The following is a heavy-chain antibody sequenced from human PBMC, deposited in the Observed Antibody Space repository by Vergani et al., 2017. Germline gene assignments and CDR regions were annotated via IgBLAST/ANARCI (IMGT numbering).Heavy chain of an antibody. J-gene: IGHJ4*02. CDR1: GFTFSSHA. D-gene: IGHD1-1*01. CDR3: GRGSDNKD. Sequence: EVQLLQSEGAVVQPGGSLRLSCVASGFTFSSHAMSWVRQGHGQGLEWVSSINNTDDSTHYADSVKGRFTISRDNYKNTLYLQMNSLRVEDTAVYYCGRGSDNKDWCQGTLVAISS. CDR2: INNTDDST. V-gene: IGHV3-23*01.